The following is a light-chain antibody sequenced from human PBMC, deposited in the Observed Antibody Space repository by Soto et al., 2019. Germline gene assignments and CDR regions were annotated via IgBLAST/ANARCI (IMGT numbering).Light chain of an antibody. CDR1: QTISSW. CDR2: DAS. CDR3: QHYNSYPYT. Sequence: DIQMTQSPSTLSASAGDRVTITCRAGQTISSWLAWYQQKPGKAPKLLIYDASTLASGAPSRFSGSGSGTEFTLTISSLQPDDFATYYCQHYNSYPYTFGQGTELEIK. J-gene: IGKJ2*01. V-gene: IGKV1-5*01.